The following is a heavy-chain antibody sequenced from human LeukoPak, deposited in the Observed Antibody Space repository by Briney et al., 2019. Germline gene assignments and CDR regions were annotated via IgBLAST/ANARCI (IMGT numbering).Heavy chain of an antibody. CDR3: ARGIASSRSVAIDL. CDR2: LSGDGGTT. D-gene: IGHD6-13*01. Sequence: GGSPRLSCAASDSTFSSHWMYWVRQAPGKGLVWVARLSGDGGTTRHADSVKGRFTISRDNAKNTLYLQMNSLGVEDTALYYCARGIASSRSVAIDLWGQGTLVAVSS. J-gene: IGHJ4*02. CDR1: DSTFSSHW. V-gene: IGHV3-74*01.